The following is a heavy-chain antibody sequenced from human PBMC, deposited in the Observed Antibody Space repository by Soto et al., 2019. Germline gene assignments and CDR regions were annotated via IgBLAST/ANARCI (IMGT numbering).Heavy chain of an antibody. D-gene: IGHD2-21*02. CDR3: ASKAACGGDCYAFDS. J-gene: IGHJ4*02. CDR2: VIPLFGTA. CDR1: VGIFSSNT. Sequence: QVYLVQSGAEVKKPGSSVKISSKAPVGIFSSNTINWLRQASVQGLEWMGGVIPLFGTANYEEKFQGRVTITADKSTKTEYMELTSLRSEDTDVYYCASKAACGGDCYAFDSWGQGTLVPV. V-gene: IGHV1-69*06.